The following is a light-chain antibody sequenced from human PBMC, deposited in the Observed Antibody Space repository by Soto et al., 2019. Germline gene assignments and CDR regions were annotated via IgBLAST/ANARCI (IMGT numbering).Light chain of an antibody. Sequence: QSVLTQPASVSGSPGKSITISCNGTSSDVGSYTSVSWYHQHPGKAPKLIIYEVSNRPTGGSTRFSGSKSASTASLTISGRQAEDEAHYYCSSSTRDNIDYVFGTGTKVTGL. CDR3: SSSTRDNIDYV. CDR1: SSDVGSYTS. CDR2: EVS. J-gene: IGLJ1*01. V-gene: IGLV2-14*01.